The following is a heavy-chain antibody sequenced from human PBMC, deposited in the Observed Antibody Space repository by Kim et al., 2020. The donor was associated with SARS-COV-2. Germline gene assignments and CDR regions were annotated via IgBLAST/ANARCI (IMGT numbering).Heavy chain of an antibody. CDR3: AKVDGTAKVFGRGMDV. D-gene: IGHD3-3*01. Sequence: GGSLRHSCTGSGFTFPGFTFSDFGMHWVRQAPGKGLEWVAVISYDGSLKFYGDSVKGRFIISRDNSKNALYLQVNRLRPEDTAVYYCAKVDGTAKVFGRGMDVWGQGTTVIVSS. V-gene: IGHV3-30*18. J-gene: IGHJ6*02. CDR2: ISYDGSLK. CDR1: GFTFPGFTFSDFG.